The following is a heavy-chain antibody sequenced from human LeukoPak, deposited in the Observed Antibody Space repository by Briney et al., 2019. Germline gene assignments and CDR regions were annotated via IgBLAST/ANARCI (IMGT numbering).Heavy chain of an antibody. D-gene: IGHD6-19*01. J-gene: IGHJ4*02. Sequence: GGSLRLSCAASGFTVSSNYMSWVRQAPGKGLEWVSVIYSGGSTYYADSVKGRFTISRDNSKNTLYLQMNSLRAEDTAVYYCAKDLRAVAGPFDCWGQGTLVTVSS. CDR3: AKDLRAVAGPFDC. CDR1: GFTVSSNY. CDR2: IYSGGST. V-gene: IGHV3-53*05.